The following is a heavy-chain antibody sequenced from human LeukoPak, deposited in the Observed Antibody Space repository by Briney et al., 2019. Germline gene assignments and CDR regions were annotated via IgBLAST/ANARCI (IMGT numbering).Heavy chain of an antibody. CDR3: ARDRSSAFDI. J-gene: IGHJ3*02. CDR2: ISSSGSTI. V-gene: IGHV3-11*01. CDR1: GFTVNSNY. Sequence: GGSLRLSCAASGFTVNSNYMIWVRRAPGKGLEWVSYISSSGSTIYYADSVKGRFTISRDNAKNSLNLQLNSLRAEDTAVYYCARDRSSAFDIWGQGTMVTVSS.